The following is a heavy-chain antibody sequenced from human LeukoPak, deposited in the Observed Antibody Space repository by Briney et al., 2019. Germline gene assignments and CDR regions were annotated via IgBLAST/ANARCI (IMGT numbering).Heavy chain of an antibody. Sequence: SETLSLTCTVSGGSISSSSYYWGWIRPPPGKGLEWIGIFYYSGSTYYNPSLKRRLTISVDTSKNQFSLKLSSVTATDTAVYYCARRGYCSSTSCYEYWFDPWGQGTLVTVSS. CDR3: ARRGYCSSTSCYEYWFDP. J-gene: IGHJ5*02. V-gene: IGHV4-39*01. CDR1: GGSISSSSYY. D-gene: IGHD2-2*01. CDR2: FYYSGST.